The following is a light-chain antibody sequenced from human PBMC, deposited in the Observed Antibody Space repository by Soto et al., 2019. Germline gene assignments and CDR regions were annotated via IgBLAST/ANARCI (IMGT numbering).Light chain of an antibody. Sequence: DIQMTQSPSTLSASVGDRVTITCRASQSISSWLAWYQQKPGKAPKLLIHKASTVESGVPSRFSGMGSGTQFTLAISSLQPDDFATYSWQQYNTYSHRFGQGIKMDFK. J-gene: IGKJ1*01. CDR1: QSISSW. CDR2: KAS. V-gene: IGKV1-5*03. CDR3: QQYNTYSHR.